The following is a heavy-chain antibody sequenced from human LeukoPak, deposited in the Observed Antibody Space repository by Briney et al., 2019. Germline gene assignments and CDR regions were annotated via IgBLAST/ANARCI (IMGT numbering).Heavy chain of an antibody. CDR3: AKHKIAWRTFDC. J-gene: IGHJ4*02. Sequence: GGSLRLSCVASGFTFRDYWMTWVRQAPGKGLEWVANIKEDGSQINHVDSVKGRFTISRDNAKNSLYLQMNSLRVEDTAVYYCAKHKIAWRTFDCWGQGTLATVSS. V-gene: IGHV3-7*01. D-gene: IGHD1/OR15-1a*01. CDR1: GFTFRDYW. CDR2: IKEDGSQI.